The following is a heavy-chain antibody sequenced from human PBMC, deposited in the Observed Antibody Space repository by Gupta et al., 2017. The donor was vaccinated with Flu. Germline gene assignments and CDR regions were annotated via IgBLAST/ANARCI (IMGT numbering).Heavy chain of an antibody. CDR3: VKEGDAHGHPKFDY. J-gene: IGHJ4*02. CDR1: GFTFTNFG. Sequence: EVQLLESGGGLVQPGGSLRLSCAASGFTFTNFGMSWVRQAPGKGLEWVSGLNNNGGSTYYSDSVKGRFTISRDNSRNTLYLQMNSLRAEDTAVYYCVKEGDAHGHPKFDYWGQGTLVTVSS. D-gene: IGHD5-24*01. CDR2: LNNNGGST. V-gene: IGHV3-23*01.